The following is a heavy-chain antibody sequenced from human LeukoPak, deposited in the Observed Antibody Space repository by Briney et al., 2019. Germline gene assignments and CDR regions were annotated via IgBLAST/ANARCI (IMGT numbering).Heavy chain of an antibody. CDR3: AILPMRYYYYMDV. V-gene: IGHV4-34*01. Sequence: SETLSLTCAVYGGSFSGYYWSWIRQPPGKGLEWIGEINHSGSTNYNPSLKSRVTISVDTSKNQFSLKLSSVTAADTAVLYCAILPMRYYYYMDVWGKGTTVTVSS. CDR1: GGSFSGYY. CDR2: INHSGST. J-gene: IGHJ6*03.